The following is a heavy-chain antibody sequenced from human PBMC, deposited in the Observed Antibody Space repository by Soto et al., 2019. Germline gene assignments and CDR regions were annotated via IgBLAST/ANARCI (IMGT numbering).Heavy chain of an antibody. V-gene: IGHV1-8*01. CDR3: ARGVSAGVDY. CDR2: MEPSTGRT. D-gene: IGHD1-26*01. CDR1: GYSFTSLD. J-gene: IGHJ4*02. Sequence: KVSCKASGYSFTSLDINWVRQTAGQGLEWMGWMEPSTGRTGYAQKFQGRVTMTRDTSINTAYMELTTLTSDDTAFYYCARGVSAGVDYWGQGTLVTVSS.